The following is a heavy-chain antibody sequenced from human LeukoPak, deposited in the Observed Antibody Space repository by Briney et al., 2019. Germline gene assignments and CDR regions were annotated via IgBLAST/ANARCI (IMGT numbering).Heavy chain of an antibody. CDR3: ARGEIGDFWSGYLAY. Sequence: SETPSLTCTVSGGSISSGGYYWSWIRQHPGKGLEWIGYIYYSGSTYYNSSLKSRVTISVDTSKNQFSLKLSSVTAADTAVYYCARGEIGDFWSGYLAYWGQGTLVTVSS. D-gene: IGHD3-3*01. CDR1: GGSISSGGYY. CDR2: IYYSGST. J-gene: IGHJ4*02. V-gene: IGHV4-31*03.